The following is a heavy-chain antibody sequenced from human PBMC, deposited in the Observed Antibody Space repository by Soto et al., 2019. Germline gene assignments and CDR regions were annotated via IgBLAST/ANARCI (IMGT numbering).Heavy chain of an antibody. CDR2: IKMDASEK. V-gene: IGHV3-7*01. CDR1: VFTFVIYC. CDR3: ARDSAYASGDYVTTSIDY. D-gene: IGHD2-2*01. Sequence: HPGGSXGLSGSASVFTFVIYCIIWFRQAPGKGREWLANIKMDASEKKYVDSVKGRFTMSRANAKNSLYLQMDSLRAEETAVYYCARDSAYASGDYVTTSIDYWGHGTLVTVSS. J-gene: IGHJ4*01.